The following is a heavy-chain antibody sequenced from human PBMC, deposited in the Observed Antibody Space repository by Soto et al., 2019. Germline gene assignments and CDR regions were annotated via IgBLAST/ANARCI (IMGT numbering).Heavy chain of an antibody. D-gene: IGHD6-19*01. V-gene: IGHV3-23*01. CDR3: VREGSGWNSRGSFDF. CDR2: ISGSGGSA. Sequence: EVQLLESGGGLVQPGGSLRLSCAASGFTFSNYAMSWVRQAPGKGLEWVSVISGSGGSAYYADSVQGRFTISRDNSKNTLYMQMNSLRDEDTAIYYCVREGSGWNSRGSFDFWGRGTMVTVTS. CDR1: GFTFSNYA. J-gene: IGHJ3*01.